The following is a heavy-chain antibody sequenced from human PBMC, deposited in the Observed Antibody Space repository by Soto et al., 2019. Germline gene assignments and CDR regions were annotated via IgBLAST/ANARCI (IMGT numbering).Heavy chain of an antibody. Sequence: ASVKVSCKASGYTFTSYAMHWVRQAPGQRLEWMGWINAGNGNTKYSQKFQGRVTITRDTSASTAYMELSSLRSEDTAVYYCAKSLAAVRTYYFDYWGQGTLVTVSS. V-gene: IGHV1-3*01. CDR1: GYTFTSYA. J-gene: IGHJ4*02. D-gene: IGHD3-10*01. CDR2: INAGNGNT. CDR3: AKSLAAVRTYYFDY.